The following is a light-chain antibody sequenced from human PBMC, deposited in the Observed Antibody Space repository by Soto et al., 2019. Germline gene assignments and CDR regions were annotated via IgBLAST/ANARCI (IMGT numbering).Light chain of an antibody. CDR2: GNS. Sequence: QSVLTQPPSVSGAPGQRVTISCTGSSSNNGAGYDVHWYQQLPGTAPKLLIYGNSNRPSGVPDRFSGSKSGTSASLAITGLQAEDEADYYCQSYDSSLSVFGTGTKVTVL. J-gene: IGLJ1*01. CDR3: QSYDSSLSV. V-gene: IGLV1-40*01. CDR1: SSNNGAGYD.